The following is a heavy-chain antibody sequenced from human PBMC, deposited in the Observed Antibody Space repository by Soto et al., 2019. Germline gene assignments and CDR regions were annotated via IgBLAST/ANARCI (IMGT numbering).Heavy chain of an antibody. V-gene: IGHV4-59*01. J-gene: IGHJ5*02. CDR3: ARSTGVVAARWFDP. CDR1: GGSIRSYY. Sequence: QVQLQESGPGLVKPSETLSLTCTVSGGSIRSYYWSWIRQPPGKGLEWIGYIYYSGSTNYNPSLKSRVTISVDTSKNQSSLKLSSVTAADTAVYYCARSTGVVAARWFDPWGQGTLVTVSS. CDR2: IYYSGST. D-gene: IGHD2-15*01.